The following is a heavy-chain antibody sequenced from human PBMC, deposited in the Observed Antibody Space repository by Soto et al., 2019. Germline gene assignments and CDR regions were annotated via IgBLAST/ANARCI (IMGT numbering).Heavy chain of an antibody. CDR3: ARVAAVAGYYYYGMDV. CDR1: GGSVSSGSYY. CDR2: IYYSGST. Sequence: PSETLSLTCTVSGGSVSSGSYYWSWIRQPPGKGLEWIGYIYYSGSTNYNPSLKSRVTISVDTSKNQFSLKRSSVTAADTAVYYCARVAAVAGYYYYGMDVWGQGTTVTVSS. J-gene: IGHJ6*02. V-gene: IGHV4-61*01. D-gene: IGHD6-19*01.